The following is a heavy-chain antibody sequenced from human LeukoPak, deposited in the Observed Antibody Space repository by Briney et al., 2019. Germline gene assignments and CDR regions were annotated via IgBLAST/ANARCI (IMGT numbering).Heavy chain of an antibody. CDR1: GFTFSRYS. J-gene: IGHJ6*03. Sequence: GGSLRLSCAGSGFTFSRYSMNWFRQAPGKGLERVSSISSRSTNIFYADSVKGRFTISRDNAKNSLYLQMNSLGAEDTAVFYCARDAQWLVPEGYFYYMDVWGKGTTVTVSS. V-gene: IGHV3-21*01. D-gene: IGHD6-19*01. CDR3: ARDAQWLVPEGYFYYMDV. CDR2: ISSRSTNI.